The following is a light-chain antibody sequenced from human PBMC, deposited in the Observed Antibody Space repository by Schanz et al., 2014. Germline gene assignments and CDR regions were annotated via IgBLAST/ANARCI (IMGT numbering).Light chain of an antibody. CDR3: SAYVQGRNFVA. J-gene: IGLJ2*01. CDR2: DVS. Sequence: QSVLTQPRSVSGSPGQSVTISCTGTSSDVGGYNYVSWYQQHPGKAPKLMIYDVSKRPSGVPDRFSGSKSGNTASLTISGLQAEDEADYYCSAYVQGRNFVAFGGGTKVTVL. V-gene: IGLV2-11*01. CDR1: SSDVGGYNY.